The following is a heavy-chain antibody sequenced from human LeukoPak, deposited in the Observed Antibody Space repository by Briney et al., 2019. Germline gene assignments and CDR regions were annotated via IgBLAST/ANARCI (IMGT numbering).Heavy chain of an antibody. CDR1: GFTFSSYA. J-gene: IGHJ4*02. CDR2: ISSSSSTV. D-gene: IGHD3-22*01. CDR3: ARDQVMYYDSSGYGY. V-gene: IGHV3-48*04. Sequence: GGSLRLSCAASGFTFSSYAMSWVRQAPGKGLEWVSYISSSSSTVYYADSVKGRFTISRDNAKNSLYLQMNSLRAEDTAVYYCARDQVMYYDSSGYGYWGQGTLVTVSS.